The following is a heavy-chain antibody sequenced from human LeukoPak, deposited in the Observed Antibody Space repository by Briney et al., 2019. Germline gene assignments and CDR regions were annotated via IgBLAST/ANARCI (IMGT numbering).Heavy chain of an antibody. CDR2: IYTSGST. V-gene: IGHV4-4*07. CDR3: ARTPSHYYDSSGYTLGAYCFDY. Sequence: SETLSFTCTVSVGSISSYYWSWIRQPAGKGLEWIGRIYTSGSTNYNPSLKSRVTMSVDTSKNQFSLKLSSVTAADTAVYYCARTPSHYYDSSGYTLGAYCFDYWGQGTLVTVSS. J-gene: IGHJ4*02. CDR1: VGSISSYY. D-gene: IGHD3-22*01.